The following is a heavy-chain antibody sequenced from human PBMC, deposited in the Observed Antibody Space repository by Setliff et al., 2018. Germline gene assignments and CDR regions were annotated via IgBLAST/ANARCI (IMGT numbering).Heavy chain of an antibody. CDR3: VRMSGFLYMDV. V-gene: IGHV4-61*09. J-gene: IGHJ6*03. Sequence: SETLSLTCNVSGDSISSRTYYWSWIRQPAGKGLEWIGHIYTSWSTNYNPSLKSRVTMSVDTSKNQFSLTLTSVTAADTAVYYCVRMSGFLYMDVWGKGTTVTAP. CDR2: IYTSWST. CDR1: GDSISSRTYY. D-gene: IGHD3-3*01.